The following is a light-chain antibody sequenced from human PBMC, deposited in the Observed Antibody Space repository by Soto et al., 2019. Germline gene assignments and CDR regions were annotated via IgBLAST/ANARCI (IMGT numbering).Light chain of an antibody. J-gene: IGKJ4*01. CDR1: QGIGSD. CDR3: LQDHNLLT. CDR2: AVS. Sequence: AIEMTQSPSSLSASVGDRVTITCRASQGIGSDLAWYQQRPGKAPKLLIYAVSSLQNGVASRFSGGGSGTDFTLTISRLQPEDFATYYCLQDHNLLTFGGGTKVEI. V-gene: IGKV1-6*01.